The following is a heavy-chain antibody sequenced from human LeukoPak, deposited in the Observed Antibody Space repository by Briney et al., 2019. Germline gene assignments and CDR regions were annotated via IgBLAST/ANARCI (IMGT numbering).Heavy chain of an antibody. D-gene: IGHD2-2*01. CDR2: INHSGST. V-gene: IGHV4-34*01. J-gene: IGHJ5*02. CDR3: ARGVVPAASRTNWFDP. Sequence: PSETLSLTCAVYGGSFSGYYWSWIRQPPGKGLEWIGEINHSGSTNDNPSLKSRVTISVDTSKNQFSLKLSSVTAADTAVYYCARGVVPAASRTNWFDPWGQGTLVTVSS. CDR1: GGSFSGYY.